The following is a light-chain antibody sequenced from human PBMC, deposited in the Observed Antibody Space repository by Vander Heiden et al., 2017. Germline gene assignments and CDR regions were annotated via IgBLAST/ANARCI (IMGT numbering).Light chain of an antibody. CDR2: AAS. J-gene: IGKJ1*01. CDR1: QGISSY. CDR3: HGDDSYGRT. Sequence: AIRITQSPSSLSASTGDRVTITCRASQGISSYLAWYQQKPGKAPKLLIYAASTLQSGVPSRFSGSGSGTDFTLTISCLQSEDFATYYCHGDDSYGRTFDQGTKVEIK. V-gene: IGKV1-8*01.